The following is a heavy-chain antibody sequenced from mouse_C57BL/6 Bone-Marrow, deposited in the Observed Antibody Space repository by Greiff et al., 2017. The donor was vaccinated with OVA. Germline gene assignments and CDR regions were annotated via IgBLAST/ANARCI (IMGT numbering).Heavy chain of an antibody. D-gene: IGHD1-1*01. V-gene: IGHV5-9-1*02. J-gene: IGHJ1*03. CDR1: GFTFSSYA. CDR3: TRGGEMYYYGSSPWYFDV. Sequence: EVMLVESGEGLVKPGGSLKLSCAASGFTFSSYAMSWVRQTPEKRLEWVAYISSGGDYIYYADTVKGRFTISRDNARNTLDLQMSSLKSEDTAMYYWTRGGEMYYYGSSPWYFDVWGTGTTVTVAS. CDR2: ISSGGDYI.